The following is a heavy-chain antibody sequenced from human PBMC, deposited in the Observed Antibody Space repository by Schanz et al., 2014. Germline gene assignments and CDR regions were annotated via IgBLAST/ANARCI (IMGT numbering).Heavy chain of an antibody. CDR3: AKSLESCPGGRCSRGYFDY. CDR1: GLTFTSAW. J-gene: IGHJ4*02. CDR2: INSDGTKR. Sequence: VQLVESGGGLVKPGGSLRLSCATSGLTFTSAWMSWVRQAPGKGLEWVAFINSDGTKRFYADSVKSRFTISRDNSNKTVDLQMNSLRAEDTAVYYCAKSLESCPGGRCSRGYFDYWGQGTLVTVAS. D-gene: IGHD2-8*02. V-gene: IGHV3-30*02.